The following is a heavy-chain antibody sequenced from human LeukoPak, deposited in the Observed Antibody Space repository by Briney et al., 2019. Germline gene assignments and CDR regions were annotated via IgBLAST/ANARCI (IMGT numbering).Heavy chain of an antibody. D-gene: IGHD3-10*01. CDR2: IIPIFGTA. V-gene: IGHV1-69*06. CDR3: ARAPSWWFGESYYYYMDV. J-gene: IGHJ6*03. CDR1: GGTFSNYV. Sequence: SVKVSCKASGGTFSNYVISWVRQAPGQGLEWMGGIIPIFGTANYAQSFQGRVTITADKSTSTAYMELSSLRSEDTAVYYCARAPSWWFGESYYYYMDVWGKGTTVTVSS.